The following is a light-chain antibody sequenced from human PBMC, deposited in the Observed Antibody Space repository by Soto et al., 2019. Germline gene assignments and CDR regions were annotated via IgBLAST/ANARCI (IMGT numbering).Light chain of an antibody. CDR3: QPRSDWLPIT. Sequence: EIPMTQFPASLSASVGDRVIITCRASQSISNYLNWYQQKPGKAPKLLIFAASSLQSGVPSRFSGSGSGTDFTLTISSLEPEDFAVYYCQPRSDWLPITFGQGARLEIK. CDR2: AAS. J-gene: IGKJ5*01. CDR1: QSISNY. V-gene: IGKV1-39*01.